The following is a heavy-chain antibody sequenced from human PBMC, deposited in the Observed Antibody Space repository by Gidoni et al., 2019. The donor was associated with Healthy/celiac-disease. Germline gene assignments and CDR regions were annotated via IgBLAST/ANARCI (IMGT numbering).Heavy chain of an antibody. V-gene: IGHV3-48*03. CDR1: GFTFSSYE. D-gene: IGHD5-18*01. CDR3: ARSHGQLWLLGGLGYFQH. Sequence: EVQLVESGGGLVQPGGSLRLSCAASGFTFSSYEMNWVRQAPGKGLEWVSYISSSGSTIYYADSVKGRFTISRDNAKNSLYLQMNSLRAEDTAVYYCARSHGQLWLLGGLGYFQHWGQGTLVTVSS. J-gene: IGHJ1*01. CDR2: ISSSGSTI.